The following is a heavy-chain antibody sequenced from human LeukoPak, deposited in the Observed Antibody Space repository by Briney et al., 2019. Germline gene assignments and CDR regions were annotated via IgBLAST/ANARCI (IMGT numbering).Heavy chain of an antibody. J-gene: IGHJ4*02. Sequence: PSQTLSLTCTVSGGFLTSGGEYWNWIRQSPGKGLEWIGYIYHSGRTYYNPSLKSRVTISLDMSKNQFSLNLNSVTAADTAVYYCARESPSSSRLYWGQGTLVTVSS. CDR3: ARESPSSSRLY. V-gene: IGHV4-30-2*06. CDR1: GGFLTSGGEY. D-gene: IGHD6-6*01. CDR2: IYHSGRT.